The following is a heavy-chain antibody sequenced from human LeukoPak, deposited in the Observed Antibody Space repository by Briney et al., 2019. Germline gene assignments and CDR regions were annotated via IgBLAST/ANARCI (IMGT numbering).Heavy chain of an antibody. CDR3: ARGRRVLIWSGESIFDY. V-gene: IGHV4-34*01. CDR1: GGSFSGYY. Sequence: SETLSLTCAVYGGSFSGYYWSWIRQPPGKGLEWIGEINHSGSTNYNPSLKSRVTISVDTSKNQFSLKLSSVTAADTAVYYCARGRRVLIWSGESIFDYWGQGTLVTVSS. CDR2: INHSGST. D-gene: IGHD3-10*01. J-gene: IGHJ4*02.